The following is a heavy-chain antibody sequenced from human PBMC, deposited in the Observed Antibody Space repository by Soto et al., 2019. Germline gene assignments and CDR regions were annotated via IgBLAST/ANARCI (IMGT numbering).Heavy chain of an antibody. Sequence: PGGSLRLSCAASGFTFSSYSMNWVRQAPGKGLEWVSSISSSSSYIYYADSVKGRFTISRDNAKNSLYLQMNSLRAEDTAVYYCARESAEDYYGMDVWGQGTTVTVSS. CDR2: ISSSSSYI. CDR1: GFTFSSYS. CDR3: ARESAEDYYGMDV. J-gene: IGHJ6*02. V-gene: IGHV3-21*01.